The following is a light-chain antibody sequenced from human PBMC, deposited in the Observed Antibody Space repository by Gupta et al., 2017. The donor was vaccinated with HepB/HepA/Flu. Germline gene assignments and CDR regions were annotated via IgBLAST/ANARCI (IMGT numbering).Light chain of an antibody. CDR2: RHN. CDR3: DAGDDSRSGLV. Sequence: QSVLTQPPPASWPPGQRVTISFSGSSSNIGSNCVYCYQQLTGTAPKLLIYRHNQRPAGVPDRFSGSKYATSATVATSGLRAEEEADYYCDAGDDSRSGLVFGGGTKRTVL. V-gene: IGLV1-47*01. J-gene: IGLJ2*01. CDR1: SSNIGSNC.